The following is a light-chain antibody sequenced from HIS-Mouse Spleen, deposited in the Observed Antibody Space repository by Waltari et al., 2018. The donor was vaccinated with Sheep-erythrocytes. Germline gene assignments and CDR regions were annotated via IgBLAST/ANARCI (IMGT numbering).Light chain of an antibody. CDR3: QSYDSSLSGWV. CDR2: RNN. J-gene: IGLJ3*02. V-gene: IGLV1-40*01. CDR1: SSNIGAGYG. Sequence: QSVLTQPPSVSGAPGQRVTISCTGSSSNIGAGYGVHWYQQLPGTAPKLLIDRNNNRPSGVPDRFSGSKSGTSASLAITGLQAEDEADYYCQSYDSSLSGWVFGGGTKLTVL.